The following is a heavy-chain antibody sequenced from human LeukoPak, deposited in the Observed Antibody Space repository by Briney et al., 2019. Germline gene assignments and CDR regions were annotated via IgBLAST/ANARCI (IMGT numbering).Heavy chain of an antibody. CDR2: ISAYNGNT. D-gene: IGHD3-10*01. V-gene: IGHV1-18*01. CDR3: AREVRLRSEAPSNYYMDV. Sequence: ASVKVSCKASGYTFTSYGISWVRHAPGQRPEWRGWISAYNGNTNYAQKLQGRVTMTTDTSTSTAYMELRSLRSDDTAVYYCAREVRLRSEAPSNYYMDVWGKGTTVTVSS. J-gene: IGHJ6*03. CDR1: GYTFTSYG.